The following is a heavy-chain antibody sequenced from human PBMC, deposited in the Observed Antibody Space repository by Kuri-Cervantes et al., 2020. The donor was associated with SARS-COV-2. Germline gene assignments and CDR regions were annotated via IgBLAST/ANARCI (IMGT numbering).Heavy chain of an antibody. J-gene: IGHJ4*02. CDR1: GFTLSSYA. V-gene: IGHV3-23*01. CDR2: ISGSGGST. D-gene: IGHD3-22*01. CDR3: APRASSGYYYAGIDY. Sequence: GGSLRLSCAAAGFTLSSYAMSWVRQAPGKGLEWVSAISGSGGSTYYADSVKGRFTISRDNSKNTLYLQMNSLRAEDTSVYYCAPRASSGYYYAGIDYWGQGTLVTVSS.